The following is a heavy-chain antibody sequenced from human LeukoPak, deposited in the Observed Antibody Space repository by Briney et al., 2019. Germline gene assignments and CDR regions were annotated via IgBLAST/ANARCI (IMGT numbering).Heavy chain of an antibody. CDR3: ARVRSPRYFDY. CDR2: ISGSGGST. Sequence: GGSLRLSCAASGFTFSNYGMSWVRQAPGKGLEWVSGISGSGGSTYFADSVKGRFTISRDNSKNSLYLQMNSLRAEDTAVYYCARVRSPRYFDYWGQGALVTVSS. J-gene: IGHJ4*02. CDR1: GFTFSNYG. V-gene: IGHV3-23*01.